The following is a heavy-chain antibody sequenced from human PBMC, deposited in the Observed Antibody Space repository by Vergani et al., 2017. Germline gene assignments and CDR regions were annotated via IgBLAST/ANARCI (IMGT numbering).Heavy chain of an antibody. CDR1: GFTFSSYG. J-gene: IGHJ4*02. Sequence: QVQLVESGGGVVQPGRSLRLSCAASGFTFSSYGMHWVRQAPGQGLEWVAVIWYDGSNKYYADSVKGRFTISRDNSKNTLYLQMNSLRAEDTAVYYCARDLLEVVPAAHFDYWGQGTLVTVSS. CDR3: ARDLLEVVPAAHFDY. V-gene: IGHV3-33*01. CDR2: IWYDGSNK. D-gene: IGHD2-2*01.